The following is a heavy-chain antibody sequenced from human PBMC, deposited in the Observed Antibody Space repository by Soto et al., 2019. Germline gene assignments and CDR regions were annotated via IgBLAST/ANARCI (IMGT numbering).Heavy chain of an antibody. J-gene: IGHJ6*02. Sequence: QVQLVESGGGVVQPGRSLRLSRAASGFTFSSYAMHWVRQAPGKGLEWVAVISYDGSNKYYADSVKGRFTISRDNSKNTLYLQMNSLRAEDTAVYYCVRETRVATIKYYYYGMDVWGQGTTVTVSS. V-gene: IGHV3-30-3*01. D-gene: IGHD5-12*01. CDR3: VRETRVATIKYYYYGMDV. CDR1: GFTFSSYA. CDR2: ISYDGSNK.